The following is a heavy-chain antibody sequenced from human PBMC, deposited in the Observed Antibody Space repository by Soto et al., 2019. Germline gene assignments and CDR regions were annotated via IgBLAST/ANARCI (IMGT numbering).Heavy chain of an antibody. CDR1: GFAFSSYA. Sequence: PAGSLRLSCAASGFAFSSYAMSWVRQAPGKGLEWVSAISGSGGSTYYADSVKGRFTISRDNSKNTLYLQMNSLRAEDTAVYYCAKVGRDFWSGQHMDVWGQGPTVTVSS. J-gene: IGHJ6*02. V-gene: IGHV3-23*01. CDR3: AKVGRDFWSGQHMDV. CDR2: ISGSGGST. D-gene: IGHD3-3*01.